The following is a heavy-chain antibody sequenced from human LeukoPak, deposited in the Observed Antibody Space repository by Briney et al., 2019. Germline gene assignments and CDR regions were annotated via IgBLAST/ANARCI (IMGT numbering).Heavy chain of an antibody. V-gene: IGHV3-9*01. Sequence: GGSLRLSCAVSGFTFYDYAMRWVRQAPGEGLGWVSGISWNSGSIGYAASVKGRFTISRDNAKNSLYLQMNSLRAEDTALYYCAKAMGSRSGYAIDHWGQGTLVTVSS. CDR3: AKAMGSRSGYAIDH. CDR2: ISWNSGSI. J-gene: IGHJ4*02. CDR1: GFTFYDYA. D-gene: IGHD5-12*01.